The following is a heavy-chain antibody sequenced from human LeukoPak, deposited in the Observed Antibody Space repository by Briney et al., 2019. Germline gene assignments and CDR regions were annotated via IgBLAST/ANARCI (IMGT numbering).Heavy chain of an antibody. CDR3: TRGSLDIVVVPAADAFDI. D-gene: IGHD2-2*01. CDR2: IRSKAYGGTT. Sequence: GRSLRLSCTASGFTFGDYAMSWVRQAPGKGLEWVGFIRSKAYGGTTEYAASVKGRFTISRDDSKSIAYLQMNSLKTEDTAVYYCTRGSLDIVVVPAADAFDIWGQGTMVTVSS. V-gene: IGHV3-49*04. CDR1: GFTFGDYA. J-gene: IGHJ3*02.